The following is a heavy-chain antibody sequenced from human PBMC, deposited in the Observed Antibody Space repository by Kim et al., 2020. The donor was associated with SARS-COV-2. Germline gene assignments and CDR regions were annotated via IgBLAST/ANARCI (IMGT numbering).Heavy chain of an antibody. CDR2: INHSGST. V-gene: IGHV4-34*01. D-gene: IGHD1-1*01. CDR1: GGSFSGYY. J-gene: IGHJ4*02. Sequence: SETLSLTCAVYGGSFSGYYWSWIRQPPGKGLEWIGEINHSGSTNYNPSLKSRVTISVDTSKNQFSLKLSSVTAADTAVYYCARGPGTNSHQVYYFDYWGQGTLVTVSS. CDR3: ARGPGTNSHQVYYFDY.